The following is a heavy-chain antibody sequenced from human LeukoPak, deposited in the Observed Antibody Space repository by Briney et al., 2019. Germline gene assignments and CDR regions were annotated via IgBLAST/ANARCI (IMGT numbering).Heavy chain of an antibody. CDR1: GGTFSSYA. D-gene: IGHD6-13*01. J-gene: IGHJ5*02. Sequence: SVKVSCKASGGTFSSYAIGWVRQAPGQGLEWMGRIIPILGIANYAQKFQGGVTITADKSTSTAYMELSSLRSEDTAVYYCAREPIAAAGTAVDPWGQGTLVAVSS. CDR3: AREPIAAAGTAVDP. CDR2: IIPILGIA. V-gene: IGHV1-69*04.